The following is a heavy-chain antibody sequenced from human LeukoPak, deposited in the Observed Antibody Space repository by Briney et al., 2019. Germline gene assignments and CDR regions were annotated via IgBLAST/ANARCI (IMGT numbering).Heavy chain of an antibody. CDR2: ISSSSYI. V-gene: IGHV3-21*01. CDR3: ARDLYDILTGLDY. Sequence: SGGSLRLSCAASGFTFSSYSMNWVRQAPGKGLEWVSSISSSSYIYYADSVKGRFTISRDNAKNSLYLQMNSLRAEDTAVYYCARDLYDILTGLDYWGQGTLVTVSS. J-gene: IGHJ4*02. D-gene: IGHD3-9*01. CDR1: GFTFSSYS.